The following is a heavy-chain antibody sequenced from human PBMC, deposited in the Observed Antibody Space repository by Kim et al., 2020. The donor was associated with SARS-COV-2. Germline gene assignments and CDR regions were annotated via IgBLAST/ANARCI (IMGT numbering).Heavy chain of an antibody. CDR1: GYSFTSYW. CDR3: ARMGGYGSGSHNWFDP. Sequence: GESLKISCKGSGYSFTSYWISWVRQMPGKGLEWMGRIDPSDSYTNYSPSFQGHVTISADKSISTAYLQWSSLKASDTAMYYCARMGGYGSGSHNWFDPWGQGTLVTVSS. D-gene: IGHD3-10*01. V-gene: IGHV5-10-1*01. J-gene: IGHJ5*02. CDR2: IDPSDSYT.